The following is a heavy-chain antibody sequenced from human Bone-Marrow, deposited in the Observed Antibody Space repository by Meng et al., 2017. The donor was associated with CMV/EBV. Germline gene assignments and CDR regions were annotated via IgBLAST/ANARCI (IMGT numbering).Heavy chain of an antibody. J-gene: IGHJ4*02. CDR1: GFTFSSYS. Sequence: GESLKISCAASGFTFSSYSMNWVRQAPGKGLEWVSSISSSSSYIYYADSVKGRFTISRDNAKNSLYLQMNSLRAEDTAVYYCAKDQGWELSHFDYWGQGTLVTVSS. CDR3: AKDQGWELSHFDY. V-gene: IGHV3-21*04. D-gene: IGHD1-26*01. CDR2: ISSSSSYI.